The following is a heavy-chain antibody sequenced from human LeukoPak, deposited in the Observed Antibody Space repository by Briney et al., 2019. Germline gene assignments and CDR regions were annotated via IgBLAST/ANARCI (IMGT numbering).Heavy chain of an antibody. V-gene: IGHV3-23*01. CDR2: SINGGDT. J-gene: IGHJ4*02. CDR1: GFTLSHYA. CDR3: VKDGWES. D-gene: IGHD1-26*01. Sequence: GGSLRLSCASSGFTLSHYAMSWVRQAPGKGLEWVSASINGGDTHYSDCVKGRFNISRDDSKHTLYLQMNNLRAEATAVYHCVKDGWESWGQGTLVTVSS.